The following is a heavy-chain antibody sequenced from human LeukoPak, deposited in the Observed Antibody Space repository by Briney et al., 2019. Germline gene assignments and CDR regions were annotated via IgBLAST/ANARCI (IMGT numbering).Heavy chain of an antibody. Sequence: PGRSLRLSCAASGFTFCSFGMHWVRQAPGKGLEWVAVIWFDGSNKYYPDSVKGRFTISRDNSKNNLYLQMSSLRAEDTAVYYCAKSEAQRSLKSGYAFDYWGQGTLVTVSS. D-gene: IGHD5-12*01. CDR3: AKSEAQRSLKSGYAFDY. J-gene: IGHJ4*02. V-gene: IGHV3-33*06. CDR2: IWFDGSNK. CDR1: GFTFCSFG.